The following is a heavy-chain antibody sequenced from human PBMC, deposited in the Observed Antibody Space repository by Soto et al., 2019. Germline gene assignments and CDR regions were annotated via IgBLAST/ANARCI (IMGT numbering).Heavy chain of an antibody. D-gene: IGHD3-3*01. CDR1: GGSISSSSYY. Sequence: SETLSLTCTVSGGSISSSSYYWGWIRQPPGKGLEWIGSIYYSGSTYYNPSLKSRVTISVDTSKNQFSLKLSSVTAADTAVYYCARHAVAIDFWSGPGYYYYMDVWGKGTTVTVSS. CDR2: IYYSGST. CDR3: ARHAVAIDFWSGPGYYYYMDV. V-gene: IGHV4-39*01. J-gene: IGHJ6*03.